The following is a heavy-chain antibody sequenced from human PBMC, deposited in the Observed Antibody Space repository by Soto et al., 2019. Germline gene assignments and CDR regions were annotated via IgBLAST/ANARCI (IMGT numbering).Heavy chain of an antibody. V-gene: IGHV5-51*01. CDR3: ARVTTQFFDY. J-gene: IGHJ4*02. D-gene: IGHD4-17*01. CDR2: IYPGDSDT. Sequence: GESLKISCKGAGYSCTSYWIGWVRQMPGKGLEWMGIIYPGDSDTRYSPSFQGQVTISADKSISTAYLQWSSLKASDTATYYCARVTTQFFDYWGQGTLVTVSS. CDR1: GYSCTSYW.